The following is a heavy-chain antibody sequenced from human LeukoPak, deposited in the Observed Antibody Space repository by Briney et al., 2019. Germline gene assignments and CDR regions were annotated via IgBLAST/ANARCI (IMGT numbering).Heavy chain of an antibody. CDR2: INAGHGNT. J-gene: IGHJ4*02. CDR3: AKGAGFAEPLPDY. CDR1: GYTFTSYT. V-gene: IGHV1-3*01. D-gene: IGHD1-14*01. Sequence: ASVKVSYKASGYTFTSYTMHWVRQAPGQRLEWMGWINAGHGNTKYSQNFQARVTITRDTSASTAYMELRSLRSEDTAVYYCAKGAGFAEPLPDYWGQGTLVTVSS.